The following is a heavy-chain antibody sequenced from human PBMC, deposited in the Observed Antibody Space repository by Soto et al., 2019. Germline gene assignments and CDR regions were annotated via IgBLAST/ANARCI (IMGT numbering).Heavy chain of an antibody. CDR3: ARDLRITMVRGVIYPDY. J-gene: IGHJ4*02. CDR1: GYTFTSYY. Sequence: QVQLVQSGAEVKKPGASVKVSCKASGYTFTSYYMHWVRQAPGQGLEWMGIINPSGGSTSYAQKLQGRVTMTRDTSTSTVYMELSSLRSEDTAVYYCARDLRITMVRGVIYPDYWGQGTLVTVSS. V-gene: IGHV1-46*01. CDR2: INPSGGST. D-gene: IGHD3-10*01.